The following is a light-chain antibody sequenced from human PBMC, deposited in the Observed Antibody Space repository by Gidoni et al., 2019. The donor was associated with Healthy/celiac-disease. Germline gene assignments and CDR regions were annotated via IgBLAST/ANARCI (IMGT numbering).Light chain of an antibody. CDR3: QQYGNSSPIT. CDR2: GAS. Sequence: EIVLTQSPGTLSLSPGERATLSCRASQSVSSRYLAWYQQKPGQAPRLLIYGASSRATGIPDRFSGSGSGTDFTLTISRLEPEDFAVYYCQQYGNSSPITFGQXTRLEIK. J-gene: IGKJ5*01. CDR1: QSVSSRY. V-gene: IGKV3-20*01.